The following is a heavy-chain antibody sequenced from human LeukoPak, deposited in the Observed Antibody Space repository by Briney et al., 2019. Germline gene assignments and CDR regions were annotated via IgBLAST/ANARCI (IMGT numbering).Heavy chain of an antibody. V-gene: IGHV4-59*01. CDR1: GGSISSYY. CDR3: ARGGYDFWSGYLKD. CDR2: IYYSGST. Sequence: SETLSLTCTVSGGSISSYYWSWIRQPPGKGLEWIGYIYYSGSTNYNPSLKSRVTISVDTSKNQFSLKLSSVTAADTAVYYCARGGYDFWSGYLKDWGQGTLVTVSS. J-gene: IGHJ4*02. D-gene: IGHD3-3*01.